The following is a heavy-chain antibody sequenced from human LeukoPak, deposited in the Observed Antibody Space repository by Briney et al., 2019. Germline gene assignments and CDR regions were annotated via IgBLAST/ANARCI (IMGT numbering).Heavy chain of an antibody. Sequence: SETLSLTCAVYGGSFSGYYWSWIRQPPGKGLEWIGEINHSGSTNYNPSLKSRVTISVDTSKNQFSLKLSSVTAADTAVYYCARGHYDSSGSPYFDYWGQGTLVTLSS. CDR3: ARGHYDSSGSPYFDY. CDR2: INHSGST. J-gene: IGHJ4*02. CDR1: GGSFSGYY. D-gene: IGHD3-22*01. V-gene: IGHV4-34*01.